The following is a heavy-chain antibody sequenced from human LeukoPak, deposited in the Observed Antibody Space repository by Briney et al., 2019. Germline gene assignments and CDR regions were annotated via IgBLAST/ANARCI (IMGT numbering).Heavy chain of an antibody. Sequence: PSETLSLTCTVSGGSISSSSYYWGWIRQPPGKGREWIVRIYCSGSTYYNPSLKSRVTISVDTSKNQFSLKLSSVTAVDTAVYYCARDSDSSGLDFDYWGQGTLVTVSS. CDR3: ARDSDSSGLDFDY. D-gene: IGHD3-22*01. J-gene: IGHJ4*02. CDR2: IYCSGST. V-gene: IGHV4-39*07. CDR1: GGSISSSSYY.